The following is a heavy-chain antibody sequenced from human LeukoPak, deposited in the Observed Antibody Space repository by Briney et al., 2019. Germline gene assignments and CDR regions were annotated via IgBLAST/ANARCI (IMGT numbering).Heavy chain of an antibody. J-gene: IGHJ4*02. CDR3: ARVRRNSGFYYFDY. CDR2: ISYDGSNK. CDR1: GFTFSSYA. D-gene: IGHD4-23*01. V-gene: IGHV3-30*04. Sequence: GGSLRLSCAASGFTFSSYAMHWVRQAPGKGLEGVAVISYDGSNKYYADSVKGRFTISRDNSKNTLYLQMNSLRAEDTAVYYCARVRRNSGFYYFDYWGQGTLVTVSS.